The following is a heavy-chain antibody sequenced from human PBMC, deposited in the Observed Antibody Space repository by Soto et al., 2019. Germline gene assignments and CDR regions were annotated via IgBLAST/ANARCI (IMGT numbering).Heavy chain of an antibody. Sequence: QILESGGSLVQPGGSLRLSCVAAGFTFSSAAMNWVRQAPGKGLEWVSIISDTGTRTHYADYVKGRFTISRDNSKNTLYLDMNSLRDEDTAVYYCAKSLDIHYKNWFDPWGQGTLVTVSS. CDR2: ISDTGTRT. J-gene: IGHJ5*02. CDR3: AKSLDIHYKNWFDP. D-gene: IGHD4-4*01. CDR1: GFTFSSAA. V-gene: IGHV3-23*01.